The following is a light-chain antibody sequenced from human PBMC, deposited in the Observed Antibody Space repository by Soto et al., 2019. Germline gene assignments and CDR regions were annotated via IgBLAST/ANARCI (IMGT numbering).Light chain of an antibody. V-gene: IGKV3-20*01. CDR2: GAS. CDR1: QAVRSSF. Sequence: EIVLRQSPGTLSMSPGERATLSCRASQAVRSSFLAWYQHKPGQAPRLVIYGASTRATGIPDRFSGSGSGTDFTLTISRLEPEDFAVYYCQQGGGSLWTFGQGTKVEIK. CDR3: QQGGGSLWT. J-gene: IGKJ1*01.